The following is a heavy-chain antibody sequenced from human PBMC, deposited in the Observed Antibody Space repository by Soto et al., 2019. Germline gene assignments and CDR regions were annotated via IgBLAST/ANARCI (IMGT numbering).Heavy chain of an antibody. J-gene: IGHJ6*01. D-gene: IGHD6-6*01. Sequence: PAGSLKLCCAASRDSLKIYVINWVLQTPGKGLEWVSFISSSSSTIYYADSVKGRFTIARDNAKNSLYLQMNSLRDEDTALYYCARVYRGRRGSYLRHGMDVWAEGTSLSGSS. CDR1: RDSLKIYV. CDR3: ARVYRGRRGSYLRHGMDV. CDR2: ISSSSSTI. V-gene: IGHV3-48*02.